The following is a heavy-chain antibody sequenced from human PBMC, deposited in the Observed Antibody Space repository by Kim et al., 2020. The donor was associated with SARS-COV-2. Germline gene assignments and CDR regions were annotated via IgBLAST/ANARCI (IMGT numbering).Heavy chain of an antibody. V-gene: IGHV3-15*01. CDR3: TTAPIWFGELFVDY. Sequence: GGSLRLSCAASGFTFSNAWMSWVRQAPGKGLEWVGRIKSKTDGGTTDYAAPVKGRFTISRDDSKNTLYLQMNSLKTEDTAVYYCTTAPIWFGELFVDYWGQGTLVTVSS. J-gene: IGHJ4*02. CDR2: IKSKTDGGTT. D-gene: IGHD3-10*01. CDR1: GFTFSNAW.